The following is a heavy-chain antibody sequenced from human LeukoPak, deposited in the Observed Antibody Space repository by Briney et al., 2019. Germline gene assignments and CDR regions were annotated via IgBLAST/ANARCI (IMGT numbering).Heavy chain of an antibody. V-gene: IGHV1-2*02. J-gene: IGHJ4*02. CDR3: ARIFCSSTSCYFFDY. Sequence: GASVKVSCKASGYTFSGYYMHWVRQAPGQGLEWMGWINPNSGGTNYAQKFQGRVTMTRDTSISTAYMELSRLRSDDTAVYYCARIFCSSTSCYFFDYWGQGTLVTVS. CDR2: INPNSGGT. CDR1: GYTFSGYY. D-gene: IGHD2-2*01.